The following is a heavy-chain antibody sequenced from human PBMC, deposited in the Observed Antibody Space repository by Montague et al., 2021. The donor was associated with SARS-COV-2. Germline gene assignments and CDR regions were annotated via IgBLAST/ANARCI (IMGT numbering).Heavy chain of an antibody. V-gene: IGHV6-1*01. J-gene: IGHJ6*02. Sequence: CAISRDSVSSNSAIWSWIRQSPSTGLEWLGRTYYRSKWYNDYAVSVKSRISINPDTSKNQFSLQLNSVTPDGTAVYYCARLKYGMDVWGQGTTVTVSS. CDR3: ARLKYGMDV. CDR2: TYYRSKWYN. CDR1: RDSVSSNSAI.